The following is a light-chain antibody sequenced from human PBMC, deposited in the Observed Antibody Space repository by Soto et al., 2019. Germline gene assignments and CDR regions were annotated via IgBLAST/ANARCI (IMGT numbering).Light chain of an antibody. CDR1: QSVSSY. CDR3: QQRSNWPLGLT. CDR2: DAS. V-gene: IGKV3-11*01. Sequence: EIVLTQSPAPRSLSPGERATLSCRARQSVSSYLAWYQQKPGQAPSLLIYDASNRATGIPARFSGSGSGTDCTLTISSLDPEDCAVYYCQQRSNWPLGLTFGGGTKVEIK. J-gene: IGKJ4*01.